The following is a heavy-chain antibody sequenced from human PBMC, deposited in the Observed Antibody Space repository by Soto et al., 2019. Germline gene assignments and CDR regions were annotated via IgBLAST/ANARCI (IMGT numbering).Heavy chain of an antibody. V-gene: IGHV5-51*01. Sequence: PVASLKLSCKGSGYTCTNYWIGWGRQMPGKGLGWMGSIYPGDSDTKYNPSFQGQVTISADKSITTTYLQWSSLKASVTAIYYCAASIFYYGMGVWGQRTTGAVSS. CDR3: AASIFYYGMGV. CDR2: IYPGDSDT. J-gene: IGHJ6*02. CDR1: GYTCTNYW.